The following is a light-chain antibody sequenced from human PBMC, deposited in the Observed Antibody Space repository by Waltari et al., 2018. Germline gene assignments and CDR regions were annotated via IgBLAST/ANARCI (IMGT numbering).Light chain of an antibody. J-gene: IGKJ4*01. Sequence: DIVMTQSPDSLAVSLGERATINCKSSQSVLYSSNNKNYLAWYQQRPGQPPKLLIYWASTRESGVPDRFSGSGSGTDFTLIISSLQAEDVAVYYCQQYNNWFTFGGGTKVEIK. V-gene: IGKV4-1*01. CDR3: QQYNNWFT. CDR2: WAS. CDR1: QSVLYSSNNKNY.